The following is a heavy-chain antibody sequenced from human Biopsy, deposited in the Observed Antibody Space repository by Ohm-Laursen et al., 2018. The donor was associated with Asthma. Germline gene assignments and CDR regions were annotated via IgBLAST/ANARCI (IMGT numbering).Heavy chain of an antibody. CDR1: GFSFDNYF. CDR2: INPSGAGT. D-gene: IGHD2-8*01. CDR3: ARARETTNYGDSDFDI. J-gene: IGHJ4*02. V-gene: IGHV1-46*02. Sequence: ASVKVSCKASGFSFDNYFMHWVRQAPGQGLEWMGIINPSGAGTRYAEKFRGRLIVTRDASTRTAFMDLRSLRPDDTAIYFCARARETTNYGDSDFDIWGQGTLITVSS.